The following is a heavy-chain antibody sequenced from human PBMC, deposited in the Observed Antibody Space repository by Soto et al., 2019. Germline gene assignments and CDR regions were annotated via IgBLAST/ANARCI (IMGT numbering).Heavy chain of an antibody. J-gene: IGHJ6*02. V-gene: IGHV1-69*01. CDR3: ARGAAAGSYYGMDV. CDR2: IIPMFDTT. Sequence: QVQLVQSGAEVKKPGSSVKVSCKASGDTFSSHGTTWVRQAPGQGLEWMGGIIPMFDTTNYAQKLKGRVTITADESTSTAYMELRSLRSEDTAVYYCARGAAAGSYYGMDVWGQGTTVTVSS. D-gene: IGHD6-13*01. CDR1: GDTFSSHG.